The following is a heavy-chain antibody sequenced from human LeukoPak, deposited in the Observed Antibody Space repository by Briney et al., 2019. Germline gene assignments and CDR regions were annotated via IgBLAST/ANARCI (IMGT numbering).Heavy chain of an antibody. CDR1: GYTFTSYD. Sequence: ASVTVSCKASGYTFTSYDINWVRQATGQGLEWMGWMNPNSGNTGYAQKFQGRVTMTRNTSISTAYMELSSLRSEDTAVDYCARFIDYYDSRGADYWGQGTLVTVSS. D-gene: IGHD3-22*01. J-gene: IGHJ4*02. V-gene: IGHV1-8*01. CDR2: MNPNSGNT. CDR3: ARFIDYYDSRGADY.